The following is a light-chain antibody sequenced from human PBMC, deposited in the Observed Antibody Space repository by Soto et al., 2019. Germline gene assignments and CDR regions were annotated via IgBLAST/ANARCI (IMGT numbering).Light chain of an antibody. CDR2: EVR. Sequence: QSVLTQPASVSGSPGQSITISCTGTSSDIGAYDYVSWFQQYSGKAPTLIIYEVRFRPSGVSSRFSGSTDGSSNSASLTISGLQTEDEADYYCQSYDADFVIFGGGTKVTVL. J-gene: IGLJ2*01. CDR1: SSDIGAYDY. CDR3: QSYDADFVI. V-gene: IGLV2-14*03.